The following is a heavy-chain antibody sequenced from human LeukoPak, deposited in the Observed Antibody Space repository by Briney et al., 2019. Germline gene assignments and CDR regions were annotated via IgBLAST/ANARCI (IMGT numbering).Heavy chain of an antibody. Sequence: PSETLSLTCTVSGGSISSYYWSWIRQPPGKGLEWIGSIYYSGSTYYNPSLKSRVTISVDTSKNQFSLKLSSVTAADTAVYYCASRGDSYDFWSGAHFDYWGQGTLVTVSS. CDR1: GGSISSYY. CDR2: IYYSGST. CDR3: ASRGDSYDFWSGAHFDY. J-gene: IGHJ4*02. V-gene: IGHV4-59*05. D-gene: IGHD3-3*01.